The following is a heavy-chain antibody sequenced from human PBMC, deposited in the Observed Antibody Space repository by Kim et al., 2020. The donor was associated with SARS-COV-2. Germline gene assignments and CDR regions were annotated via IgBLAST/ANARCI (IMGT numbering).Heavy chain of an antibody. Sequence: GGSLRLSCAASGFTFSSYAISWVRQAPGKGLEWVSAISGSGGSTYYADSVKGRFTISRDNSKNTLYLQMNSLRAEDTAVYYCAKGRMAVGGPYFDYWGQGTLVTVSS. CDR3: AKGRMAVGGPYFDY. V-gene: IGHV3-23*01. D-gene: IGHD6-19*01. J-gene: IGHJ4*02. CDR1: GFTFSSYA. CDR2: ISGSGGST.